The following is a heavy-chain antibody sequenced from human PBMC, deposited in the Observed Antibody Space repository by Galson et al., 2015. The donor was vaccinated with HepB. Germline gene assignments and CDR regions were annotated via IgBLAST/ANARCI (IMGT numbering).Heavy chain of an antibody. D-gene: IGHD3-22*01. CDR1: GFTFSNYT. Sequence: SLRLSCAASGFTFSNYTLYWVRQAPGKGLEWVAVISYDGRNKYYADSVKGRFTISRDNSKNTLYLQMNSLRAEDTAVYYCARDNRHYYDSSGYPGGWCYFDYWGQGTLVTVSS. V-gene: IGHV3-30-3*01. CDR3: ARDNRHYYDSSGYPGGWCYFDY. CDR2: ISYDGRNK. J-gene: IGHJ4*02.